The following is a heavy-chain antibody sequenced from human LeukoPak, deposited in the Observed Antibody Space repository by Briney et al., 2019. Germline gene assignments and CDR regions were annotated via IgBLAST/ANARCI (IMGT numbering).Heavy chain of an antibody. CDR3: ARADYCSGGSCRLYYFDY. D-gene: IGHD2-15*01. CDR2: IIPIFATS. V-gene: IGHV1-69*13. Sequence: SVNVSCKASGGTFSSYAFSWVRQAPGQGLEWMGGIIPIFATSNYAQKFQGRVTITADESSSTAYMELSSLRSEDTAVYYCARADYCSGGSCRLYYFDYWGQGTLVTVSS. J-gene: IGHJ4*02. CDR1: GGTFSSYA.